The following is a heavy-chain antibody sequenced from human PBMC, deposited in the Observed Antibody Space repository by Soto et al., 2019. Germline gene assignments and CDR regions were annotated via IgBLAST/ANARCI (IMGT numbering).Heavy chain of an antibody. D-gene: IGHD6-19*01. CDR2: LKGKSAGGTT. CDR1: GFSFNTAW. Sequence: GGLLRHSYAGYGFSFNTAWLTWVRQAPGKGLEWVARLKGKSAGGTTDYAAPVTGRFTISSDDSKNTLYLQMNNLKIEDTAVYYCTTEFGFSSGQNDNWGQGTLVTVSS. CDR3: TTEFGFSSGQNDN. V-gene: IGHV3-15*07. J-gene: IGHJ4*02.